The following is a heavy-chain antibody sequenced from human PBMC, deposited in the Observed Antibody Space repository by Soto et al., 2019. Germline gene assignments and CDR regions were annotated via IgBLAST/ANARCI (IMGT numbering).Heavy chain of an antibody. V-gene: IGHV4-38-2*01. CDR2: IHHGGST. CDR3: ARGGIVVVVVVPHWFDT. J-gene: IGHJ5*02. D-gene: IGHD2-15*01. CDR1: GYSISSEDY. Sequence: XESLSLPCAVSGYSISSEDYWGWIRQPPGKGLEWIVSIHHGGSTYYHPSLKSRVTISVDTSKNQFSLKLSSVTAADTAVYYCARGGIVVVVVVPHWFDTWGQGTLVTVSS.